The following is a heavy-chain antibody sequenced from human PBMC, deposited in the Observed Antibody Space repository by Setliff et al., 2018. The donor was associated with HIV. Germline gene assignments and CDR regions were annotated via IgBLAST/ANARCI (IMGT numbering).Heavy chain of an antibody. CDR2: IRYDGSNG. Sequence: GGSLRLSCATSGFTFNNFGMYWVRQAPGKGLEWVAFIRYDGSNGYYADSVKGRFTISRDSSKKTLYLQMNSLRAEDTAVYYCAKAIEDYYDSSRSYGRHFDYWGQGTLVTVSS. D-gene: IGHD3-22*01. V-gene: IGHV3-30*02. CDR1: GFTFNNFG. CDR3: AKAIEDYYDSSRSYGRHFDY. J-gene: IGHJ4*02.